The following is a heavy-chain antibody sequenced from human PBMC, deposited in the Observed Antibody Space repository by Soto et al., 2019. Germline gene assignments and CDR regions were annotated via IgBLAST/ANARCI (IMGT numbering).Heavy chain of an antibody. V-gene: IGHV1-18*01. CDR1: GYTFTSYG. Sequence: ASVKVSCKASGYTFTSYGISWVRQAPGQGLEWMGWISAYNGNTNYAQKLQGRVTMTTDTSTSTAYMELRSLRSDDTAVYYCARVLAVAGLGAFDIWGQGTMVTVSS. CDR3: ARVLAVAGLGAFDI. J-gene: IGHJ3*02. D-gene: IGHD6-19*01. CDR2: ISAYNGNT.